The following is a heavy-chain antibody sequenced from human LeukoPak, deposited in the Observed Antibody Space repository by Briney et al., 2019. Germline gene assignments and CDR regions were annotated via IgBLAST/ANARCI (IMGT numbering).Heavy chain of an antibody. Sequence: SETLSLTCTVSGGSISSYYWSWIRQPPGKGLEWIGYIYYSGSTNYNPSLKSRVTISVDTSKNQFSLKLSSVTAADTAVYYCARERYDSSGYFPRRFDYWGQGTLVTVSS. D-gene: IGHD3-22*01. CDR1: GGSISSYY. CDR2: IYYSGST. V-gene: IGHV4-59*12. CDR3: ARERYDSSGYFPRRFDY. J-gene: IGHJ4*02.